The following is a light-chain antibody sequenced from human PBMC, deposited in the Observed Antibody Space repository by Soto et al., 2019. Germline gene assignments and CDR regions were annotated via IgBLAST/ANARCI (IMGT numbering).Light chain of an antibody. J-gene: IGLJ1*01. CDR2: EVN. CDR1: SIDVGSHNY. CDR3: SSYSSTSTPYV. Sequence: QAVLTQPASVSGAPVQAVTISCTGTSIDVGSHNYVSWYQQHPGKAPKLIIFEVNSRPSGVSNRFSGSKSGSAASLTISGLQAEDEADYYCSSYSSTSTPYVFGGGTKVTVL. V-gene: IGLV2-14*01.